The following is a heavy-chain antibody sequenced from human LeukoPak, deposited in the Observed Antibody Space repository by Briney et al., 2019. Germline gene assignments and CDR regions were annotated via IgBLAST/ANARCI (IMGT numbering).Heavy chain of an antibody. J-gene: IGHJ4*02. V-gene: IGHV3-7*04. D-gene: IGHD6-19*01. CDR3: ARGSGDK. CDR2: IKQDGSEK. CDR1: GFTFSSSW. Sequence: GGSLRLSCAASGFTFSSSWMTWVRQAPGRGLEWVANIKQDGSEKYHVDSVKGRFTISGDNVKNSLYLQMNSLRVEDTAVYYCARGSGDKWGQGTLVTVSS.